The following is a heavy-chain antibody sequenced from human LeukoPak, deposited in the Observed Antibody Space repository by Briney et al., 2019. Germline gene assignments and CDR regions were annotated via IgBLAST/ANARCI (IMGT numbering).Heavy chain of an antibody. CDR1: GFTFRTYW. CDR3: ARDSFETEIDY. V-gene: IGHV3-7*01. D-gene: IGHD1-14*01. CDR2: IKEDGSEQ. Sequence: GGSLRLSCAVSGFTFRTYWMSWVRQAPGKGLEWEANIKEDGSEQYYVNSLKGRFTISRDNVKNSLYLQMNSLRVEDSAVYYCARDSFETEIDYWGQGTLVTVSS. J-gene: IGHJ4*02.